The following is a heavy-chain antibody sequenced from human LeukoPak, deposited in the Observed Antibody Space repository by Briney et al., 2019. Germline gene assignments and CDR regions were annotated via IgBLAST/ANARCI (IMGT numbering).Heavy chain of an antibody. D-gene: IGHD2-21*01. V-gene: IGHV1-69*05. CDR1: GDTFSSYA. CDR3: ARASTYCGGDCYQADY. J-gene: IGHJ4*02. CDR2: TIPIFDTP. Sequence: GASVKVSCKASGDTFSSYAISWVRQAPGQGLEWMGGTIPIFDTPDNAQNFQGRLTITTDESTSTAYMELSSLRSEDTAVYYCARASTYCGGDCYQADYWGQGTLVTVSS.